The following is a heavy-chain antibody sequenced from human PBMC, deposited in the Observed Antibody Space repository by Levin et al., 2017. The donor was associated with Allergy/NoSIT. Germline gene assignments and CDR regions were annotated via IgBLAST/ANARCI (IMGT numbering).Heavy chain of an antibody. CDR1: GYTFTSYN. CDR3: ARDRALAGTGNWFDP. Sequence: ASVKVSCKTSGYTFTSYNMHWVRQAPGQGLEWMGIIRPSGGSTSYAQKFQGRVTMTRDTSTSTVYMELSSLRSEDTAVYYCARDRALAGTGNWFDPWGQGTLVTVSS. J-gene: IGHJ5*02. D-gene: IGHD6-19*01. V-gene: IGHV1-46*01. CDR2: IRPSGGST.